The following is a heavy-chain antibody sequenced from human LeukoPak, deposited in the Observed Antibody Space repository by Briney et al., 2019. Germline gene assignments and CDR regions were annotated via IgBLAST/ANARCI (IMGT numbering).Heavy chain of an antibody. CDR3: VKGLSPRWYGMAA. CDR1: AFTFSSYG. D-gene: IGHD4-23*01. J-gene: IGHJ6*02. V-gene: IGHV3-30*18. Sequence: GGSLRLSCEASAFTFSSYGMHWVRQTPGKGLQWVAFISDDGTTQYYADSVKGRCIISRDNSKNTVFLQMNSLRSEDTAVYFGVKGLSPRWYGMAAWGQGTAVTVSS. CDR2: ISDDGTTQ.